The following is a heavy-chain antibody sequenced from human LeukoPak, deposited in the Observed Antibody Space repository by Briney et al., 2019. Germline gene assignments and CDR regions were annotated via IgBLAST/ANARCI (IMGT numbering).Heavy chain of an antibody. D-gene: IGHD2-15*01. CDR3: ARWLDRYCSGGSCYRDAFDI. CDR1: GGSISSYY. J-gene: IGHJ3*02. Sequence: PSETLSLTCTVSGGSISSYYWSWIWQPPGKGLEWIGYIYYSGSTYYNPSLKSRVTISVDTSKNQFSLKLSSVTAADTAVYYCARWLDRYCSGGSCYRDAFDIWGQGTMVTVSS. CDR2: IYYSGST. V-gene: IGHV4-59*08.